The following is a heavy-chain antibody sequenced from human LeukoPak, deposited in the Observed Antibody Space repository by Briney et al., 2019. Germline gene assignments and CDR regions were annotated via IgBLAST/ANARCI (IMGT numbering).Heavy chain of an antibody. Sequence: GGSLRLSCAASGFTFSSYWMHWVRQAPGKGLVWVSRINSDGSSTSYADSVKGRFTISRDNAKNTLYLQMNSLRAEDTAVYYCARPLNSLAYCGGDCYSFDYWGQGTLVTVSS. V-gene: IGHV3-74*01. D-gene: IGHD2-21*02. CDR2: INSDGSST. J-gene: IGHJ4*02. CDR3: ARPLNSLAYCGGDCYSFDY. CDR1: GFTFSSYW.